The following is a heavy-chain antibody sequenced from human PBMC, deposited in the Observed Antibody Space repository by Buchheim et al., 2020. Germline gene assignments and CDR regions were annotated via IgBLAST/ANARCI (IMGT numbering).Heavy chain of an antibody. D-gene: IGHD5-18*01. CDR1: GFTFSSYG. J-gene: IGHJ6*02. Sequence: QVQLVESGGGVVQPGRSLRLSCAASGFTFSSYGMHWVRQAPGKGLEWVAVIWYDGSNKYYADSVKGRFTISRDNSKNTLYLQMNSLGAEDTAVYYGAGDQGIQLSYGMDVWGQGTT. CDR3: AGDQGIQLSYGMDV. CDR2: IWYDGSNK. V-gene: IGHV3-33*01.